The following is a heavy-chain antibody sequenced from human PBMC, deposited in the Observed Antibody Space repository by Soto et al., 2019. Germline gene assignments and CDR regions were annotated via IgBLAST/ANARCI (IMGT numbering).Heavy chain of an antibody. CDR3: ATSEGRDGYSFDY. Sequence: GASVKVSCKASGYNFTTYYIHWVRQAPGQGLEWMGVINPGGGSTNYAQKFKGRLTMTADTSTSTVYMELSSLTSEDTAVYYCATSEGRDGYSFDYWGPGTLVTVSS. CDR2: INPGGGST. J-gene: IGHJ4*02. CDR1: GYNFTTYY. D-gene: IGHD5-12*01. V-gene: IGHV1-46*01.